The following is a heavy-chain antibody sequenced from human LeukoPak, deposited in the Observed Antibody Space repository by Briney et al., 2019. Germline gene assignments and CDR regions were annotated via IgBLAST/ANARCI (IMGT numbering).Heavy chain of an antibody. CDR2: INPNSGGT. D-gene: IGHD3-10*01. CDR1: GYTFTGYY. Sequence: GASVKVSCKASGYTFTGYYMHWVRQAPGQGLEWMGWINPNSGGTNYAQKFQGRITMTRDTSISTAYMELSRLRSDDTAVYYCASNYYGSGTIYYYYMDVWGKGTTVTVSS. V-gene: IGHV1-2*02. CDR3: ASNYYGSGTIYYYYMDV. J-gene: IGHJ6*03.